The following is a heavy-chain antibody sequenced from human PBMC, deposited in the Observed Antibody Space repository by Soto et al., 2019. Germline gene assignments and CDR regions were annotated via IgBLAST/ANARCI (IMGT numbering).Heavy chain of an antibody. J-gene: IGHJ4*03. Sequence: PSETLSLTSSVSGDSTGGGGHYWNGIPRFPGKGLEWIGYVYHSGSTHYNPSLRGRLTISIDTSKNQFSLRLISVTAADTALYYCARDTGLAPTVWGYWGHGTQVTVSS. CDR1: GDSTGGGGHY. CDR3: ARDTGLAPTVWGY. V-gene: IGHV4-31*03. D-gene: IGHD7-27*01. CDR2: VYHSGST.